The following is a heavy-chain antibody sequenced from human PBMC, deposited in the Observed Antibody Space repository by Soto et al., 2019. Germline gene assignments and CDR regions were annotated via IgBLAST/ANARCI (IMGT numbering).Heavy chain of an antibody. CDR3: ASEFANGDYPDY. Sequence: EVQLVESGGGLVQPGGSVRLSCAASGFTVSSNYMSWVRQAPGKGLEWVSVIYSGGSTYYADSVKGRFTISRDNSKNTLYLQMNSLRAEDTAVYYCASEFANGDYPDYWGQGTLVTVSS. D-gene: IGHD2-21*01. CDR2: IYSGGST. J-gene: IGHJ4*02. V-gene: IGHV3-66*01. CDR1: GFTVSSNY.